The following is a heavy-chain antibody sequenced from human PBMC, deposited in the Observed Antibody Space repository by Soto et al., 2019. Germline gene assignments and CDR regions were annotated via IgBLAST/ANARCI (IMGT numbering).Heavy chain of an antibody. D-gene: IGHD3-3*01. V-gene: IGHV3-30*04. J-gene: IGHJ5*02. Sequence: GGSLRLSCAASGFTFSNYAMHWVRQAPGKGLEWVAVISYDGSEAIYADSVKGRFTISRDNSKQTLVLEMDSLRPEDTAVYYCARDSGAILRFLEWALLSWGQGT. CDR1: GFTFSNYA. CDR3: ARDSGAILRFLEWALLS. CDR2: ISYDGSEA.